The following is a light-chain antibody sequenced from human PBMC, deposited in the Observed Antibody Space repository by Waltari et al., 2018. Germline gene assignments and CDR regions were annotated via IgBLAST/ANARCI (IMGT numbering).Light chain of an antibody. J-gene: IGKJ1*01. Sequence: EIVMTQSPVTLSVSPGERATLSCTASQSLGSNLAWYQQKPGQAPRLLIYGPSSRATGIPARFSGSGSGTYFTHTISSLQSEDFAVYYCQQFHKWPPTFGQGTTVEV. CDR2: GPS. V-gene: IGKV3-15*01. CDR1: QSLGSN. CDR3: QQFHKWPPT.